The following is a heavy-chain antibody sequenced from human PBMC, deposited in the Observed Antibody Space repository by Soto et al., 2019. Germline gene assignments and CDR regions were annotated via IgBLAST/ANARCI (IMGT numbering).Heavy chain of an antibody. CDR2: ISGGGETT. CDR1: GFTFSSYA. V-gene: IGHV3-23*01. D-gene: IGHD3-10*01. Sequence: GGSPRLSCAASGFTFSSYAMWWVRQAPGKGLECVSAISGGGETTYYADSVKGRFTISRDNSKNTLYLQMNSLRAEDTAVYYCAFNSGSGSYYFDYWGQGTLVTVSS. J-gene: IGHJ4*02. CDR3: AFNSGSGSYYFDY.